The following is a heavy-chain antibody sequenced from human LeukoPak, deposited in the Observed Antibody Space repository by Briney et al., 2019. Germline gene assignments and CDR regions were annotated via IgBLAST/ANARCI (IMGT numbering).Heavy chain of an antibody. CDR2: ISSNSENV. J-gene: IGHJ3*02. Sequence: GGSLRLSCAASGFGLSSYNMNWVRQAPGMGLEWVSYISSNSENVFYGDSVQGRFTISRDNAENSLFLQMNSLRAEDTAVYYCARESDFNGNFDAFDIWGQGTVVTVSS. V-gene: IGHV3-21*06. D-gene: IGHD4-23*01. CDR3: ARESDFNGNFDAFDI. CDR1: GFGLSSYN.